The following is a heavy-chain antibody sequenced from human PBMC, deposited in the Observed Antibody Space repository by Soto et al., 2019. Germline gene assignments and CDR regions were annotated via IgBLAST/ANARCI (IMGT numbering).Heavy chain of an antibody. V-gene: IGHV4-31*03. Sequence: SETLSLTCTVSGGSISSGGYYWSWIRQHPGKGLEWIGYIYYSGSTYYNPSLKSRVTISVDTSKNQFSLKLSSVTAADTAVYYCARDERVSGHHGSVYYYGMDVWGQGTTVTVSS. CDR3: ARDERVSGHHGSVYYYGMDV. CDR1: GGSISSGGYY. J-gene: IGHJ6*02. CDR2: IYYSGST. D-gene: IGHD2-15*01.